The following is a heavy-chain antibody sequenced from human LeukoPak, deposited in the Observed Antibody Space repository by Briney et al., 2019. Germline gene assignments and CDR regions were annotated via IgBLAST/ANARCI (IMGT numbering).Heavy chain of an antibody. CDR1: GFTFSSYG. CDR2: IRYDGSNK. V-gene: IGHV3-30*02. D-gene: IGHD2/OR15-2a*01. CDR3: ARGGPRSNTVELGY. J-gene: IGHJ4*02. Sequence: PGGSLRLSCAASGFTFSSYGMHWVRQAPGKGLEWVAFIRYDGSNKYYADSVKGRFTISRDNSKNTLYLQMGSLRAEDMAVYYCARGGPRSNTVELGYWGQGTLVTVSS.